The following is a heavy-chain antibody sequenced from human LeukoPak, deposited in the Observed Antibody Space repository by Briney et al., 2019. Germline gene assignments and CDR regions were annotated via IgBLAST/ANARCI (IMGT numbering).Heavy chain of an antibody. V-gene: IGHV3-30*03. J-gene: IGHJ4*02. D-gene: IGHD3-22*01. CDR1: GFNFNGYV. Sequence: GGSLRLPCAASGFNFNGYVLHWVRQAPGKELEWVGLTSFDGSLTYADSVKGRFSISRDSSKNTPYLQMNSLRTEDTAVYYCAREGYSSGRAAALDHWGQGTLVTVSS. CDR2: TSFDGSLT. CDR3: AREGYSSGRAAALDH.